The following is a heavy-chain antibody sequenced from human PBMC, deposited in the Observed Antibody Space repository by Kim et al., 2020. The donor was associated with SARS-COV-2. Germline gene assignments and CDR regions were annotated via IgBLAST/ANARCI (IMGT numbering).Heavy chain of an antibody. J-gene: IGHJ4*02. CDR3: APATYYHDH. V-gene: IGHV1-3*04. Sequence: ASVKVSCKASGYTFTTYVMHWVRQAPGQGLEWMGWINTGNGDTKYSQKFQGRATFSRDTPATTAYMELNSLRSEDTAVYYCAPATYYHDHWGQGTLVSVSS. CDR2: INTGNGDT. CDR1: GYTFTTYV.